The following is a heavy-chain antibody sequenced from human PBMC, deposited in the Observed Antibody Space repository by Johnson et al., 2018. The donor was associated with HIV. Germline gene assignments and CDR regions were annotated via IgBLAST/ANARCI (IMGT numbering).Heavy chain of an antibody. Sequence: QVQLVESGGGVVQPGRSLRLSCAASQFTFSSYGMHWVRQAPGKGLEWVAVISYDGKNKYYADSVKGRFTISRDNSKNTLYLQLNGLRAEDTAVYYCAKDPRFRKGGAFEVWGQGTMVTVSS. CDR1: QFTFSSYG. D-gene: IGHD3-16*01. J-gene: IGHJ3*01. CDR2: ISYDGKNK. CDR3: AKDPRFRKGGAFEV. V-gene: IGHV3-30*18.